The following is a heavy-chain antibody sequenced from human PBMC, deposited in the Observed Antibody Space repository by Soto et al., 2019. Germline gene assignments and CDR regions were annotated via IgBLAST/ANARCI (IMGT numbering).Heavy chain of an antibody. CDR2: ISGTSSTI. V-gene: IGHV3-48*01. D-gene: IGHD5-12*01. CDR3: ARDSPGGGSTDFDY. J-gene: IGHJ4*02. CDR1: GFTFSSYG. Sequence: PGGSLRLSCAASGFTFSSYGMSWVRQAPGKGPEWVSSISGTSSTIYYADSVKGRFTISRDNAKNSLYLQMNSLRAEDTAVYYCARDSPGGGSTDFDYWGQGTLVTVSS.